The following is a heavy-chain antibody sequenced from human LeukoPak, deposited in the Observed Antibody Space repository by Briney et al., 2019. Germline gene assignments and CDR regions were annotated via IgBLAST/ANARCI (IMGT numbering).Heavy chain of an antibody. CDR3: AKERRSKMVADYHYGMDV. V-gene: IGHV1-8*01. J-gene: IGHJ6*02. Sequence: GASVKVSCKASGYTFTSYDINWVRQATGQGLEWMGWMNPNSGNTGYAQKFQGRVTMTRNTSISTAYMELSSLRSDDTAVYYCAKERRSKMVADYHYGMDVWGQGTTVTVSS. D-gene: IGHD2-8*01. CDR2: MNPNSGNT. CDR1: GYTFTSYD.